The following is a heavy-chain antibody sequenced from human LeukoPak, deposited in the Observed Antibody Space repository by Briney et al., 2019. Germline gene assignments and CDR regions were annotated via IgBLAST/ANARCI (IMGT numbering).Heavy chain of an antibody. CDR1: GGSISSGSYY. CDR3: ARGGYGDYRPLGWFDP. J-gene: IGHJ5*02. Sequence: PSETLSLTCTVSGGSISSGSYYWSWIRQPAGKGLEWIGHIYTSGSTNYNPSLKSRVTISVDTSKNQFSLKLSSVTAADTAVYYCARGGYGDYRPLGWFDPWGQGTLVTVSS. D-gene: IGHD4-17*01. V-gene: IGHV4-61*09. CDR2: IYTSGST.